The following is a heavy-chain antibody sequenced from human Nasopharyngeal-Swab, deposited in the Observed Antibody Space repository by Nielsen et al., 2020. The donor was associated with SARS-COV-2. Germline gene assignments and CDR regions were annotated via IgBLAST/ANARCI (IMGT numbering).Heavy chain of an antibody. CDR1: GYTFTSYA. Sequence: ASVKVSCKASGYTFTSYAMHWVRQAPGQRREWMGWINAGNGNTKYSQKFQGRVTITRDTSASTAYMELSSLRSEDTAVYYCAISSGYYMALYYYYGMDVWGQGTTVTVSS. V-gene: IGHV1-3*01. D-gene: IGHD3-22*01. CDR2: INAGNGNT. CDR3: AISSGYYMALYYYYGMDV. J-gene: IGHJ6*02.